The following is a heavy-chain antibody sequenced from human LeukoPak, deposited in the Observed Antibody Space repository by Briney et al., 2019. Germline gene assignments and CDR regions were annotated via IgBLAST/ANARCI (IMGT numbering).Heavy chain of an antibody. D-gene: IGHD3-9*01. CDR3: AREVLTGYNYYYYGMDV. J-gene: IGHJ6*02. Sequence: ASVKVSCKVSGYTLTELSMHWVRQAPGKGLEWMGGFDPEDGETIYAQKFQGRVTMTEDTSTDTAYMELSSLRSDDTAVYYCAREVLTGYNYYYYGMDVWGQGTTVTVSS. CDR1: GYTLTELS. V-gene: IGHV1-24*01. CDR2: FDPEDGET.